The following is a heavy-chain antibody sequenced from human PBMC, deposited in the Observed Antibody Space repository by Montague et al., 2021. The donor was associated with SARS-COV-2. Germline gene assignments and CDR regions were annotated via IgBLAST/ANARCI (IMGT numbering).Heavy chain of an antibody. CDR3: VREYRSSSGRAFDI. Sequence: SLRLSCAPSRFNFQVSELNWVRQAPGKGLEWVSYITSISSSKYYVESVEGRFAVSRDNARELLYLQMDDLRAEGTAIYYCVREYRSSSGRAFDIWGRGTLVIVSS. CDR1: RFNFQVSE. CDR2: ITSISSSK. V-gene: IGHV3-48*03. J-gene: IGHJ3*02. D-gene: IGHD1-26*01.